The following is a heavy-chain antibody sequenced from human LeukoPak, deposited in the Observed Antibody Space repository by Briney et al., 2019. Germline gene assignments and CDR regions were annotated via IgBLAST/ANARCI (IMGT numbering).Heavy chain of an antibody. D-gene: IGHD2-2*02. CDR1: GYTFAGYY. CDR2: INPNSGGT. CDR3: AREEDCSSTSCYTSDAFDI. Sequence: ASVKVSCKASGYTFAGYYMHWVRQAPGQGLEWMGWINPNSGGTNYAQKFQGRVTMTRDTSISTAYMELSRLRSDDTAVYYCAREEDCSSTSCYTSDAFDIWGQGTMVTVSS. J-gene: IGHJ3*02. V-gene: IGHV1-2*02.